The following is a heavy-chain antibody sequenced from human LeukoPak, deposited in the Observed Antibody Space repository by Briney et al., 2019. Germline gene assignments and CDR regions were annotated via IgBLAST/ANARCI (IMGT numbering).Heavy chain of an antibody. CDR3: ARSYYDSSGNYWGDYYYGMGV. CDR2: IIPIFGTA. V-gene: IGHV1-69*13. J-gene: IGHJ6*02. CDR1: GYTFTSYG. D-gene: IGHD3-22*01. Sequence: SVKVSCKASGYTFTSYGISWVRQAPGQGLEWMGGIIPIFGTANNAQKFQGRVTITADGSTSTAYMEPRSLRSEDTAVYYCARSYYDSSGNYWGDYYYGMGVWGQGTTVTVSS.